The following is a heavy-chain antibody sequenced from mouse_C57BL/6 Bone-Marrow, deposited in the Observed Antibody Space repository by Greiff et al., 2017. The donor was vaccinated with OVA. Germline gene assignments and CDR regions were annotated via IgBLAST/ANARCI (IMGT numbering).Heavy chain of an antibody. J-gene: IGHJ4*01. D-gene: IGHD1-1*01. Sequence: VHVKQSGPELVKPGASVKISCKASGYSFTDYNMNWVKQSNGKSLEWIGVINPNYGTTSYNQKFKGKATLTVDQSSSTAYMQLNSLTSEDSAVYYCAHLRGYAMDYWGQGTSVTVSS. CDR2: INPNYGTT. CDR3: AHLRGYAMDY. CDR1: GYSFTDYN. V-gene: IGHV1-39*01.